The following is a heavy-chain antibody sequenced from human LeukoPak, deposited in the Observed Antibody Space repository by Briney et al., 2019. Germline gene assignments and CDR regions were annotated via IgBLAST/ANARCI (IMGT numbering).Heavy chain of an antibody. CDR3: AGGHDSSGYYYSAGGYFDY. CDR1: GGTFISYA. CDR2: IIPIFGTA. Sequence: SVKVSCKGSGGTFISYAISWVRQAPGQGLEWMGGIIPIFGTANYAQKFQGRVTITADESTSTAYMELSRLRSEDTAVYYCAGGHDSSGYYYSAGGYFDYWGQGTLVTVSS. V-gene: IGHV1-69*13. J-gene: IGHJ4*02. D-gene: IGHD3-22*01.